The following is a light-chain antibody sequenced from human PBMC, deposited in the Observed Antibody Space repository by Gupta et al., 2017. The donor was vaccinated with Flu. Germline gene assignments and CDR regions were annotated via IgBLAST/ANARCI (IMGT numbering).Light chain of an antibody. J-gene: IGLJ1*01. CDR3: SSYTSSITLV. V-gene: IGLV2-14*01. Sequence: QPALTHPGFSCCSPGQTITISCTGTSSDVGGYNYVSWYQQHTGKAPKLMIYEVSNRPSGVSNRFSGSQTGNTASLTISGLQAEDEADYYCSSYTSSITLVFATGSKVTAL. CDR1: SSDVGGYNY. CDR2: EVS.